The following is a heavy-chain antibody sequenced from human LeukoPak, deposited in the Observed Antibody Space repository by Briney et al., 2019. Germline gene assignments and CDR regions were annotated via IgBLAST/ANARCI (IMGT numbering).Heavy chain of an antibody. Sequence: PGGSLRLSCAASGFSFSSYGMHWVRQAPGKGLEWVAVISDDGSKKNYADSVKGRFTISRDNSKNTLYLQMNSPRPEDTAVYYCAKDTGFGESSSWVDYWGQGTLVTVSS. D-gene: IGHD3-10*01. CDR2: ISDDGSKK. V-gene: IGHV3-30*18. CDR3: AKDTGFGESSSWVDY. CDR1: GFSFSSYG. J-gene: IGHJ4*02.